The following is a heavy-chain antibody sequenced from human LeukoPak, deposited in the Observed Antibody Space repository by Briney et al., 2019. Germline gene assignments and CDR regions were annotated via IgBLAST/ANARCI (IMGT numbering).Heavy chain of an antibody. J-gene: IGHJ4*02. CDR3: ALHSVADFRSYFGS. V-gene: IGHV3-53*01. D-gene: IGHD5/OR15-5a*01. CDR1: GFTVSGNY. CDR2: IYSGGSS. Sequence: GGSLRLSCAASGFTVSGNYMTWVRQAPGKGLEWVSTIYSGGSSYYADSVKGRFTISRDNSKNTLYLQMNSLRAEDTALYYCALHSVADFRSYFGSWGQGTLVTVSS.